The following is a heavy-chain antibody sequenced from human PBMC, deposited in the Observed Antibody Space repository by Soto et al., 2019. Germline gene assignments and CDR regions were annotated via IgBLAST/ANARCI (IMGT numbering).Heavy chain of an antibody. CDR3: TRDASGWSVY. CDR2: LSPDGSET. CDR1: GFTFSSYS. J-gene: IGHJ4*02. D-gene: IGHD6-19*01. Sequence: HPGGSLRLSCAASGFTFSSYSINWVRQAPGKGPQWVANLSPDGSETYYADSVKGRFTISRANAKNSLYLQMNSLRAEDTAVYYCTRDASGWSVYWGRGTLVTVSS. V-gene: IGHV3-7*01.